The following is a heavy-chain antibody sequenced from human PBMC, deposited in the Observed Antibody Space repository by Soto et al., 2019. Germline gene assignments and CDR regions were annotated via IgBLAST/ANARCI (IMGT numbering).Heavy chain of an antibody. Sequence: QVQLVQSGAEVKKPESSVKVSCKAPGGTFSTYAISWVRQAPGQGLEWMGGIIPMFGTANYAQRFQDRVTIAADESTNTVYMELSSLRSEDTAVYFCASGIQLWLRRINTGYSGWGQGTLVCVSS. CDR1: GGTFSTYA. J-gene: IGHJ4*02. D-gene: IGHD5-18*01. CDR2: IIPMFGTA. CDR3: ASGIQLWLRRINTGYSG. V-gene: IGHV1-69*12.